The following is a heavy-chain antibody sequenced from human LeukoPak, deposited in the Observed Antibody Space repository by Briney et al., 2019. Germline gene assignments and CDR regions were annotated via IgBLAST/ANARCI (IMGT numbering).Heavy chain of an antibody. Sequence: GGSLRLSRAASGFTFNAYPMNWVRQAPGKGLEWVSAISGSGGSTYYADSVKGRFTISRDNSKNTLYLQMNSLRAEDTAVYYCAKSSSYGDRGRFDYWGQGTLVTVSS. D-gene: IGHD4-17*01. CDR3: AKSSSYGDRGRFDY. CDR1: GFTFNAYP. J-gene: IGHJ4*02. CDR2: ISGSGGST. V-gene: IGHV3-23*01.